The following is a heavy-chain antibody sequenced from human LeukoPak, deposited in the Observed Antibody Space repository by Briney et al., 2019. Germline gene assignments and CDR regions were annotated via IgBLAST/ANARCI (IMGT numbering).Heavy chain of an antibody. J-gene: IGHJ6*02. D-gene: IGHD1-7*01. Sequence: ASVKVSCKASGYTFTSYAMHWVRQAPGQRLEWMGWINAGNGNTKYSQKFQGRVTITRDTSASTAYMELSSLRSEDTAVYYCASASGTTRDYYYYGMDVWGQGTTVTVSS. CDR3: ASASGTTRDYYYYGMDV. CDR2: INAGNGNT. CDR1: GYTFTSYA. V-gene: IGHV1-3*01.